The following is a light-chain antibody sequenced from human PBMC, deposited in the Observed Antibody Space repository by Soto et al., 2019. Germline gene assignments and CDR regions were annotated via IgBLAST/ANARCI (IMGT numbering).Light chain of an antibody. J-gene: IGKJ4*01. CDR3: QQCGDSPQGLN. Sequence: EIVLTQSPGTLSLSPGERATLSCRANQGVSSRNLAWYQQKPGQAPRLLIYGASNRAAGIPDRFSGSGSGTDFTLTINRLEPEDFAVYYCQQCGDSPQGLNFGGGTKVEIK. V-gene: IGKV3-20*01. CDR1: QGVSSRN. CDR2: GAS.